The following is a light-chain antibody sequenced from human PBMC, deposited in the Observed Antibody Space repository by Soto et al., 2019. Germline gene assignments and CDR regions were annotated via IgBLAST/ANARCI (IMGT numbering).Light chain of an antibody. J-gene: IGKJ4*01. V-gene: IGKV3-20*01. CDR3: HQYGSSALT. Sequence: IVLTQSPGTLSLSPGERVTLSCRASQSVTSNFLAWYQQRPGQAPRLLIYGASNRATDIPDRFSGSGSGTDFTLTISRLEPEDFAVYYCHQYGSSALTFGGGTKVEIK. CDR1: QSVTSNF. CDR2: GAS.